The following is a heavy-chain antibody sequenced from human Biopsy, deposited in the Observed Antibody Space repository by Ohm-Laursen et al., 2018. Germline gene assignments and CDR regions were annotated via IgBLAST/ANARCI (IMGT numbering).Heavy chain of an antibody. D-gene: IGHD3-3*01. CDR2: VYNGGIT. J-gene: IGHJ5*02. V-gene: IGHV4-59*01. CDR3: ARTPRDSFWSGSYKRGLWFDP. CDR1: GGSIISYY. Sequence: GTLSLTCSVSGGSIISYYWTWIRQPPGKGLEWIGHVYNGGITNYNPSLKSRVTISKDTSKNQFSLQVNSVTAADTAVYYCARTPRDSFWSGSYKRGLWFDPWGQGTLASVSS.